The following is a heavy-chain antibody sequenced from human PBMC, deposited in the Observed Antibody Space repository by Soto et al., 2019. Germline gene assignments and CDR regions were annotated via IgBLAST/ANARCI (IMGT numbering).Heavy chain of an antibody. CDR1: GYTFTGYY. D-gene: IGHD2-15*01. Sequence: ASVKVSGKASGYTFTGYYMHWVRQAPGQGLEWMGWINPNSGGTNYAQKFQGWVTMTRDTSISTAYMELSRLRSDDTAVYYCARDYCSGGSCYSFDPWGQGTLVTVSS. CDR3: ARDYCSGGSCYSFDP. J-gene: IGHJ5*02. CDR2: INPNSGGT. V-gene: IGHV1-2*04.